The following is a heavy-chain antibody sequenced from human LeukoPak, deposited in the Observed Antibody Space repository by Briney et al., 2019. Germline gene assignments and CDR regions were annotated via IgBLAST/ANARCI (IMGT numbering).Heavy chain of an antibody. CDR1: GFNFNTYW. CDR3: ASPYSSRWYELCY. D-gene: IGHD6-13*01. V-gene: IGHV3-21*01. Sequence: GGSLRLSCAASGFNFNTYWMSWVRQAPGKGLEWVSSISSSSSYIYYADSVKGRFTISRDNAKNSLYLQMNSLRAEDTAVYYCASPYSSRWYELCYWGQGTLVTVSS. J-gene: IGHJ4*02. CDR2: ISSSSSYI.